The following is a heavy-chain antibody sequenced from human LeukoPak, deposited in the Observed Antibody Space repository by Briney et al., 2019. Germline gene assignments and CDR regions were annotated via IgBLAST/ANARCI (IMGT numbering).Heavy chain of an antibody. CDR3: ARGLDYYGSGSYYTLAGY. V-gene: IGHV4-38-2*01. D-gene: IGHD3-10*01. CDR2: ISYSGST. CDR1: GYSMSNGYY. Sequence: PSETLSLTCAVSGYSMSNGYYWGWIRQPPGKGLEWIRSISYSGSTYYNPSLKSRVTISVDTSKNHFSLKLSSVTAADRAVHYCARGLDYYGSGSYYTLAGYWGQGTLVTVSS. J-gene: IGHJ4*02.